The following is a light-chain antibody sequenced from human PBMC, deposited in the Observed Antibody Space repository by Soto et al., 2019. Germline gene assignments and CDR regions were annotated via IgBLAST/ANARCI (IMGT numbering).Light chain of an antibody. J-gene: IGKJ1*01. CDR3: QHYNNWPRT. Sequence: EIVMTQSPAPLSVSPGERATLSCRASQSISSNLAWYQQKPGQAPRLLIYGASTRATGIPARFSGSGSGTEFTLTINSLQSEDFAIYYCQHYNNWPRTFGQGTKVDI. CDR2: GAS. CDR1: QSISSN. V-gene: IGKV3-15*01.